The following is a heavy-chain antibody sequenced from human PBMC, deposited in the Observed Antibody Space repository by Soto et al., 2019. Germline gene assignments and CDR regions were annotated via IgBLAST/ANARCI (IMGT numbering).Heavy chain of an antibody. Sequence: SVKVSCKASGGTFSSYAISWVRQAPGEGLEWMGGIIPIFGTANYAQKCQGRVTITADESTSTAYMELSSLRSEDTAVYYCARDLIAAASLRSYRRDVWGQGTTVTIS. CDR1: GGTFSSYA. D-gene: IGHD6-13*01. V-gene: IGHV1-69*13. J-gene: IGHJ6*02. CDR3: ARDLIAAASLRSYRRDV. CDR2: IIPIFGTA.